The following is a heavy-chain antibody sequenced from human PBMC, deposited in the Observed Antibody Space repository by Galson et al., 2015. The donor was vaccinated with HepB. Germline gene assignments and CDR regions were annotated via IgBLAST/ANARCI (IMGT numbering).Heavy chain of an antibody. CDR3: AKTGGSWSATWYFDF. D-gene: IGHD6-13*01. CDR2: ISYDGSKK. Sequence: SLRLSCAASGFTFSSYGIHWVRQAPGKGLEWVAVISYDGSKKYYADSVKGRFTISRDNPKNTLYLQMNSLRAEDTAVYYCAKTGGSWSATWYFDFWGQGTLVTVSS. J-gene: IGHJ4*02. V-gene: IGHV3-30*18. CDR1: GFTFSSYG.